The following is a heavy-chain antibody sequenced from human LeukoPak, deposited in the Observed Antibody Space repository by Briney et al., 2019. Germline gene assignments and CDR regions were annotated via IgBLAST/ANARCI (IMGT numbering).Heavy chain of an antibody. D-gene: IGHD2-2*01. CDR3: ANVPRSTVSY. CDR2: LNEDGSVK. CDR1: EFSFSTNW. Sequence: GGSLRLSCAASEFSFSTNWMHWVRQTPGKGLEWVAELNEDGSVKYYVDSVKGRFTISRDNAKSLLFLQMYNLRTEDTGVYFCANVPRSTVSYWGRGTLVTVSS. J-gene: IGHJ4*02. V-gene: IGHV3-7*01.